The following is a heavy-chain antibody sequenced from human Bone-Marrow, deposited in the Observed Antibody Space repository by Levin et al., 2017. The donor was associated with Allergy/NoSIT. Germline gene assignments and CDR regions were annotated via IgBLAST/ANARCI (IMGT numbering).Heavy chain of an antibody. J-gene: IGHJ6*02. CDR3: VRDDTSDNNDLDV. Sequence: LSGGSLRLSCAASGFTFSSYGFHWVRQAPGKGLEWVAVIVSDGSDQGYADSLKGRVTISRDNSKNTLFLQMNSLGAEDTAIYYCVRDDTSDNNDLDVWGQGTTVTVS. D-gene: IGHD3-3*01. V-gene: IGHV3-33*01. CDR1: GFTFSSYG. CDR2: IVSDGSDQ.